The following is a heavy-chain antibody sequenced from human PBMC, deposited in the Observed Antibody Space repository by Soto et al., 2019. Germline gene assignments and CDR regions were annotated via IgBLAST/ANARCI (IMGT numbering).Heavy chain of an antibody. Sequence: PGGSLRLSCAVSGFTFSNYAMGWVRQAPGKGLEWVSGISGSGAGTFYADSVKGRFTISRGISKSTLYLQMSSLRVEDTAVYYCAKGGTLYSSTWFNYWGQGTLVTVSS. CDR3: AKGGTLYSSTWFNY. CDR2: ISGSGAGT. CDR1: GFTFSNYA. D-gene: IGHD6-13*01. J-gene: IGHJ4*02. V-gene: IGHV3-23*01.